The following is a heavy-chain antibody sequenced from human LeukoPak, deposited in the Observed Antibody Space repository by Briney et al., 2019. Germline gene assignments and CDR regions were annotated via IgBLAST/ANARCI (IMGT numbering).Heavy chain of an antibody. CDR2: ISSSSSYI. V-gene: IGHV3-21*01. CDR3: ARVATWITMANDAFDI. CDR1: GFTFSSYS. Sequence: GGSLRLSCAASGFTFSSYSMNWVRQAPGKGLEWVSSISSSSSYIYYADSVKGRFTISRDNAKNSLYLQMNSLRAEDTAVYYCARVATWITMANDAFDIWGQGTMVTVSS. J-gene: IGHJ3*02. D-gene: IGHD3-10*01.